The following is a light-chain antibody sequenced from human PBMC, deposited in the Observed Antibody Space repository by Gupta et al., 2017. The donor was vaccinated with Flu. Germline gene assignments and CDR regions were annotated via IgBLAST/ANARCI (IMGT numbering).Light chain of an antibody. CDR2: GAS. CDR3: QQYGRSPGT. J-gene: IGKJ1*01. V-gene: IGKV3-20*01. CDR1: QSVTSSS. Sequence: ERATLSCRASQSVTSSSLAWYQQKVGQAPSLLIYGASSRATGIPDRFSGSGSGTDFTLTISRLEPEDFAVYYCQQYGRSPGTFGQGTKVEIK.